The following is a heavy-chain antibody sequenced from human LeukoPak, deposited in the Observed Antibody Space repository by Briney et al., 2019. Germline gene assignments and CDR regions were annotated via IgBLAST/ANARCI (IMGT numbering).Heavy chain of an antibody. CDR1: GFTFNNYW. V-gene: IGHV3-74*01. CDR3: AKEIDGFDV. J-gene: IGHJ3*01. CDR2: IRFDGGDT. Sequence: GGSLRLSCAASGFTFNNYWMHWVRHAPGMGLVWVSSIRFDGGDTAYADSAKGRFTISRDNAKNTMFLQMNNLRAEDMAVYYCAKEIDGFDVWGQGTLVTVSS.